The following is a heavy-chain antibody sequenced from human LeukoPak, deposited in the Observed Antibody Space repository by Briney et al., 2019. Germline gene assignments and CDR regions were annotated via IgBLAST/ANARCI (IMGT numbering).Heavy chain of an antibody. V-gene: IGHV4-39*01. D-gene: IGHD6-13*01. J-gene: IGHJ5*02. Sequence: PSETLSLTCTVSGGSISSSNYYWGWIRQAPGKGLEWIGSIYDSGSTYYNPSLKSRVTIYVDKTKNQFYLKLNSVTAADTAMYYCASGSSSGLLGWFDPWGQGTLVTVSS. CDR2: IYDSGST. CDR3: ASGSSSGLLGWFDP. CDR1: GGSISSSNYY.